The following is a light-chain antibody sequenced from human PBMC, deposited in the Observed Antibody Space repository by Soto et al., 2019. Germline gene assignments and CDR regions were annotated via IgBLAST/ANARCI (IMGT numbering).Light chain of an antibody. V-gene: IGLV2-14*02. CDR1: SSDVGSYNL. CDR2: EGN. Sequence: QSALTQPASVSGSPGQSITISCTGTSSDVGSYNLVSWYQQHPGKAPKLMIYEGNKRPSGVSNRFSGSKSGNTASLTISGLQAEDEADYYCSSYTSRNTLVFGGGTKLTVL. CDR3: SSYTSRNTLV. J-gene: IGLJ3*02.